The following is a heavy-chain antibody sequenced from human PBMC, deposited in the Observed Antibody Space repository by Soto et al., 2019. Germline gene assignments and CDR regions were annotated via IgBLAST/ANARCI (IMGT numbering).Heavy chain of an antibody. Sequence: ASVKVSCKASGYTFTSCGISWVRQAPGQGLEWMGWISAYNGNTNYAQKLQGRVTMTTDTSTSTAYMELRSLRSDDTAVYYCARIYGDYVYSAFDIWGQGTMVTVSS. CDR1: GYTFTSCG. CDR3: ARIYGDYVYSAFDI. J-gene: IGHJ3*02. V-gene: IGHV1-18*01. CDR2: ISAYNGNT. D-gene: IGHD4-17*01.